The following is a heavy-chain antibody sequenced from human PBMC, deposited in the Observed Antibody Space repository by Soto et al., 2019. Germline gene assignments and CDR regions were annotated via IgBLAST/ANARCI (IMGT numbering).Heavy chain of an antibody. J-gene: IGHJ6*02. CDR1: GFTFSSYW. D-gene: IGHD6-6*01. V-gene: IGHV3-74*01. CDR2: INSDGSST. Sequence: PVGSLRLSCAASGFTFSSYWMHWVRQAPGKGLVWVSRINSDGSSTSYADSVKGRFTISRDNAKNTLYLQMNSLRAEDTAVYYCARGAARRNYYGMDVWGQGTTVTVSS. CDR3: ARGAARRNYYGMDV.